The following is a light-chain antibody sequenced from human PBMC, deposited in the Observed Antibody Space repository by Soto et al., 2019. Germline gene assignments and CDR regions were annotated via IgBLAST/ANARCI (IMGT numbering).Light chain of an antibody. Sequence: DIQMTQSPSSLSASVGDGVTITCRASQSISSYLNWYQQRPGKAPKLLIYAAFSLQSGVPSRFSGSGSGTDFTLTIPSLQPEDVATYYCQQSYSTLLTFGGGTKVEIK. J-gene: IGKJ4*01. V-gene: IGKV1-39*01. CDR2: AAF. CDR1: QSISSY. CDR3: QQSYSTLLT.